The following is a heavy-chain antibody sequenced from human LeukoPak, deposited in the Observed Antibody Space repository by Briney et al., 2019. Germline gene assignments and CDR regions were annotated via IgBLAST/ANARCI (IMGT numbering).Heavy chain of an antibody. CDR2: ISGSGGST. V-gene: IGHV3-23*01. J-gene: IGHJ3*02. Sequence: PGGSLRLSCAASGFTFSSYAMSWVRQAPGKGLERVSAISGSGGSTYYADSVKGRFTISRDNSKNTLYLQMNSLRAEDTAVYYCAKSSDAMATGGDDAFDIWGQGTMVTVSS. CDR1: GFTFSSYA. D-gene: IGHD5-24*01. CDR3: AKSSDAMATGGDDAFDI.